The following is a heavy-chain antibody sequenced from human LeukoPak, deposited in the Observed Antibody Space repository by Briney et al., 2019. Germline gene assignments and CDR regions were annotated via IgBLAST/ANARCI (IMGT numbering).Heavy chain of an antibody. CDR1: GYTFTSYY. CDR2: INPSGGST. V-gene: IGHV1-46*01. Sequence: ASVKVSCKASGYTFTSYYMHWVRQAPGQGLEWMGIINPSGGSTSYAQKFQGRVTTTRDTSTSTVYMELSILRSEDTAVYYCARVLYYYGSGSYFDYWGQGTLVTVSS. D-gene: IGHD3-10*01. J-gene: IGHJ4*02. CDR3: ARVLYYYGSGSYFDY.